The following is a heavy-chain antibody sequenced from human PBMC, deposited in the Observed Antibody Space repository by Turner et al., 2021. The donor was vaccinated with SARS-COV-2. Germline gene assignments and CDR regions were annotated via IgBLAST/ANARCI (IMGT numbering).Heavy chain of an antibody. Sequence: QVQLVQSGAEVKKPGASVKVSCKVSGYTLIELSMHWVRRAPGKGLEWMGGFDPEDGETIYAQKFQGRVTMTEDTSTDTAYMELSSLRSEDTAVYYCATGTPLGYQNWFDPWGQGTLVTVSS. CDR1: GYTLIELS. D-gene: IGHD2-2*01. CDR2: FDPEDGET. CDR3: ATGTPLGYQNWFDP. J-gene: IGHJ5*02. V-gene: IGHV1-24*01.